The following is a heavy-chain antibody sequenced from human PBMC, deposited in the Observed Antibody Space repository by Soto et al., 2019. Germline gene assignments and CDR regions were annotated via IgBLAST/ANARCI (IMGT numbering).Heavy chain of an antibody. Sequence: PSETLSLTCAVYGGYFSGYYWSWIRQPPGKGLEWIGEINHSGSTNYNPSLKSRVTISVDTSKNQFSLKLSSVTAADTAVYYCARETKDSYGYSFLYFDYWGQGTLVTVSS. CDR3: ARETKDSYGYSFLYFDY. CDR1: GGYFSGYY. V-gene: IGHV4-34*01. CDR2: INHSGST. J-gene: IGHJ4*02. D-gene: IGHD5-18*01.